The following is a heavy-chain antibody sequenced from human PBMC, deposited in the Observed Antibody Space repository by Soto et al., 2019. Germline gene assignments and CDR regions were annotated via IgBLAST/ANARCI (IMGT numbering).Heavy chain of an antibody. J-gene: IGHJ5*02. CDR2: ISYDGSNK. CDR1: GFTFSSYG. CDR3: AKDGPGTAWFDP. V-gene: IGHV3-30*18. D-gene: IGHD1-1*01. Sequence: QVQLVESGGGVVQPGRSLRLSCAASGFTFSSYGMHWVRQAPGKGLEWVAVISYDGSNKYYADSVKGRFTISRDNSKNTLYLQMHSLRAEDTAVYYCAKDGPGTAWFDPWGQGTLVTVSS.